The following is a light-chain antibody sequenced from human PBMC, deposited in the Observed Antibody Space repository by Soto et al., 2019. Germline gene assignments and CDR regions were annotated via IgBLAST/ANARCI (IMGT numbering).Light chain of an antibody. Sequence: ENVLTPSPATLSVSPGERATLSCRASQSISSNLAWYQQKPGQAPRLLIYGASTRATGIPARFSGSGSGTDFTLTITSLEPEDFAVYYCQQRSNWPLTFGGGTKVDIK. V-gene: IGKV3-11*01. CDR1: QSISSN. J-gene: IGKJ4*01. CDR2: GAS. CDR3: QQRSNWPLT.